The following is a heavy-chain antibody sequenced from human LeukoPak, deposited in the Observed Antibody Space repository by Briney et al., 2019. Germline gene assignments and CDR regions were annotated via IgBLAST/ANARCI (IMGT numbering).Heavy chain of an antibody. CDR2: INPNSGGT. Sequence: ASVKVSCKASGYTFTGYYMHWVRQAPGQGLEWMGWINPNSGGTNYAQKFQGRVTMTRDTSISTAYMELSRLRSDDTAVYYCASYMSYYGSGSPVDIWGQGTMVTVSS. J-gene: IGHJ3*02. CDR3: ASYMSYYGSGSPVDI. CDR1: GYTFTGYY. V-gene: IGHV1-2*02. D-gene: IGHD3-10*01.